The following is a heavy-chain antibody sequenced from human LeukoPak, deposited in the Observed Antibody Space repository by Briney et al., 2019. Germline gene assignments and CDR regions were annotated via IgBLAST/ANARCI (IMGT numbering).Heavy chain of an antibody. D-gene: IGHD3-22*01. CDR2: IYDSGST. CDR3: AREDSSGYLRY. V-gene: IGHV4-59*01. Sequence: SETLSLTCSVSGGSMTNLYWTWIRQPPGKGLEWIGDIYDSGSTRYNTSLESRVTISVDTSKNQFSLKLSSVTAADTAVYYCAREDSSGYLRYWGQGTLVTVSS. J-gene: IGHJ4*02. CDR1: GGSMTNLY.